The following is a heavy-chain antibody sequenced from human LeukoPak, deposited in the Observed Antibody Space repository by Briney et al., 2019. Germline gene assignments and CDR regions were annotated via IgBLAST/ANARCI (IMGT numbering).Heavy chain of an antibody. Sequence: PGGSLRLSCAASEFSVGSNYMTWVRQAPGKGLEWVSLIYSGGSTYYADSVKGRFTISRDNSKNTLYLQMNSLRAEDTAVYYCPRSSIAAPRHKEYFQHWGQGTLVTVSS. CDR1: EFSVGSNY. J-gene: IGHJ1*01. V-gene: IGHV3-66*01. D-gene: IGHD6-6*01. CDR2: IYSGGST. CDR3: PRSSIAAPRHKEYFQH.